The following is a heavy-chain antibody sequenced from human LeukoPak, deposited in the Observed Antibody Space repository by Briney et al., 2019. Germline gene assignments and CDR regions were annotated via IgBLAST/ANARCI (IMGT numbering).Heavy chain of an antibody. CDR1: GRSISSYY. V-gene: IGHV4-59*01. Sequence: SETLSLTCTVSGRSISSYYWSWIRQPPGKGLEWIGYIYYSGSTNYNPSLKSRVTISVDTSKNQFSLKLSSVTAADTAVYYCARYGDYLDYWGQGILVTVSS. J-gene: IGHJ4*02. CDR3: ARYGDYLDY. CDR2: IYYSGST. D-gene: IGHD4/OR15-4a*01.